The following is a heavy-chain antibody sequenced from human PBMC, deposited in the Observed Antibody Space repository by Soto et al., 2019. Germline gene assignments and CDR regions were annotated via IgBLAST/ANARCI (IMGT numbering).Heavy chain of an antibody. Sequence: SEMSLTCTVSGGSISSYYWSWIRQPPGKGLEWIGYIYYSGSTNYNPSLKSRVTISVDTSKNQFSLKLSSVTAADTAVYYCARRIVATSNYYYYYYMDVWGKGTTVTVSS. CDR3: ARRIVATSNYYYYYYMDV. CDR1: GGSISSYY. V-gene: IGHV4-59*08. J-gene: IGHJ6*03. CDR2: IYYSGST. D-gene: IGHD5-12*01.